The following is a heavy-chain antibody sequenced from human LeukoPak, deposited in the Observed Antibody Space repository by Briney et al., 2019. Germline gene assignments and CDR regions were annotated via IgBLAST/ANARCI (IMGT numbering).Heavy chain of an antibody. J-gene: IGHJ6*03. CDR2: IYYSGST. CDR3: ASSYCSNGVCYEGYYYYMDV. Sequence: SETLSLTCTVSGGSISSSSYYWGWIRQPPGKGLEWIGSIYYSGSTYYNPSLKSRVTISVDKSKNQFSLKLSSVTAADTAVYYCASSYCSNGVCYEGYYYYMDVWGKGTTVTVSS. D-gene: IGHD2-8*01. V-gene: IGHV4-39*07. CDR1: GGSISSSSYY.